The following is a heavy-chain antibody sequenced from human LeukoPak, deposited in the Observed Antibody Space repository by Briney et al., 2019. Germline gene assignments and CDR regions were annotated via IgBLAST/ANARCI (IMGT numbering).Heavy chain of an antibody. V-gene: IGHV1-8*01. CDR2: MNPNSGNT. D-gene: IGHD6-13*01. J-gene: IGHJ4*02. CDR1: GYTFTSYD. CDR3: ARGWVIAAAPPFDY. Sequence: ASVKVSCKASGYTFTSYDINWVRQATGQGLEWMGWMNPNSGNTGYAQKFQGRVTMTRNTSISTAYMELSSLRSEDTAVYYCARGWVIAAAPPFDYWGQGTLVTVSS.